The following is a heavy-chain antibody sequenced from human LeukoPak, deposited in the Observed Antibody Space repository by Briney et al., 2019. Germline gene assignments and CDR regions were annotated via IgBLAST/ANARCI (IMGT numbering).Heavy chain of an antibody. CDR2: ISGSGGST. CDR1: GFTFSSYA. V-gene: IGHV3-23*01. D-gene: IGHD2-2*02. J-gene: IGHJ4*02. CDR3: AKDPCSSTSCYISSD. Sequence: PGGSLRLSCAASGFTFSSYAMSWVRQAPGEGLEWVSAISGSGGSTYYADSVKGRFTISRDNSKNTLYLQMNSLRAEDTAVYYCAKDPCSSTSCYISSDWGQGTLVTVSS.